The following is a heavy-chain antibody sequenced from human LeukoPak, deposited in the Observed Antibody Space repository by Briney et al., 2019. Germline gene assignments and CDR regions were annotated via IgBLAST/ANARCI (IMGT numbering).Heavy chain of an antibody. Sequence: PSEALSLTCTVSGGSISNYYWSWIRQPAGKGLEWIGRIYSSGTTIYNPSLKSRVTMSVDTSKNQFSLKLSSVTAADTAVYFCASGSSGYDPWGQGTLVTVSS. D-gene: IGHD5-12*01. V-gene: IGHV4-4*07. CDR3: ASGSSGYDP. J-gene: IGHJ5*02. CDR1: GGSISNYY. CDR2: IYSSGTT.